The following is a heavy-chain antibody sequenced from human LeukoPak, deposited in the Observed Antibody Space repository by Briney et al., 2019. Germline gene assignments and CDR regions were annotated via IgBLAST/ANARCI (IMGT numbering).Heavy chain of an antibody. Sequence: SETLSLTCTVSGGSINSYYWTWIRQPAGKGLEWIGRSYASGSTNYNPSLKSRVTMSVDTSKSQLTLKLSSVTAADTAVYYCARGSSYNWNVFDYWGQGTLVTVSS. CDR1: GGSINSYY. CDR2: SYASGST. D-gene: IGHD1-20*01. J-gene: IGHJ4*02. CDR3: ARGSSYNWNVFDY. V-gene: IGHV4-4*07.